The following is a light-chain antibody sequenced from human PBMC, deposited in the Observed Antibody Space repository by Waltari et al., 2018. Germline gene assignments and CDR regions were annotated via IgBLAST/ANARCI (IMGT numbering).Light chain of an antibody. Sequence: DIQMTQSPSSLSASVGDRVTITCRASQGITNDLGWYQQKPGKAPKRLIYEASSLQSGVPSRFSGSGFGTEFTLTISSLQPEDFATYSCLQHNAYPRTFGQGTKLEIK. CDR3: LQHNAYPRT. CDR1: QGITND. J-gene: IGKJ2*01. CDR2: EAS. V-gene: IGKV1-17*01.